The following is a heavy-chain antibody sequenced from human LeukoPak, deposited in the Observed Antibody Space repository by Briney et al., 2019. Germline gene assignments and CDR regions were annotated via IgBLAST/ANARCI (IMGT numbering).Heavy chain of an antibody. Sequence: PSQTLSLICTVSGGSISSGDYYWSWIRQPPGKGLEWIGYIYYSGSTYYNPSLKSRVTISVDTSKNQFSLKLSSVTAADTAVYYCARDPKLLWFGELLSDYYYYGMDVWGQGTTVTVSS. CDR3: ARDPKLLWFGELLSDYYYYGMDV. D-gene: IGHD3-10*01. CDR1: GGSISSGDYY. CDR2: IYYSGST. V-gene: IGHV4-30-4*01. J-gene: IGHJ6*02.